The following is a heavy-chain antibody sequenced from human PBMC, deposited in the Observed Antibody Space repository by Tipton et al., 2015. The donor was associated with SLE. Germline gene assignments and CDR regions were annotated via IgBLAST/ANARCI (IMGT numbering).Heavy chain of an antibody. V-gene: IGHV3-33*01. J-gene: IGHJ3*02. Sequence: SLRLSCAASGFTFSSYDMHWVRQAPGKGLKWVAVIWYDGSNKYYADSVKGRFTISRDNSKNTLYLQMNSLRAEDTAVYYCTTVYCSGGSCYLDAFDIWGQGTMVTVSS. CDR2: IWYDGSNK. CDR3: TTVYCSGGSCYLDAFDI. CDR1: GFTFSSYD. D-gene: IGHD2-15*01.